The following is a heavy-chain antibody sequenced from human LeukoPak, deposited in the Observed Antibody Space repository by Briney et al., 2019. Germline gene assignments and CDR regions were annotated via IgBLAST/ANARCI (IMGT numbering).Heavy chain of an antibody. V-gene: IGHV3-21*01. CDR3: ARGPVYYDSSGYYPNY. Sequence: GGSLRLSCGASGFTFSNYNMNWVRQAPGKGLEWVSSISSSSSYIYYADSVKGRFTISKDNAKNSLYLQMNSLRAEDTAVYYCARGPVYYDSSGYYPNYWGQGTLVTVSS. CDR2: ISSSSSYI. CDR1: GFTFSNYN. D-gene: IGHD3-22*01. J-gene: IGHJ4*02.